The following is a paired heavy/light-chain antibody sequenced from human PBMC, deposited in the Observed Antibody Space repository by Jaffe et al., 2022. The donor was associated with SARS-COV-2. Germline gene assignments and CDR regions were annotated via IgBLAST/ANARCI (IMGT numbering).Light chain of an antibody. CDR3: SSYTSSSTWV. CDR2: EVS. J-gene: IGLJ3*02. Sequence: QSALTQPPSVSGSPGQSVTISCTGTSSDVGSYNRVSWYQQPPGTAPKLMIYEVSNRPSGVPDRFSGSKSGNTASLTISGLQAEDEADYYCSSYTSSSTWVFGGGTKLTVL. CDR1: SSDVGSYNR. V-gene: IGLV2-18*02.
Heavy chain of an antibody. D-gene: IGHD3-22*01. CDR2: ISSSGGSI. Sequence: EVQLLESGGGLVQPGGSLRLSCAASGFTFSDYAMSWVRQAPGKGPEWVSGISSSGGSIYYADSVKGRFTISRDNSKNTLHLQMNSLRAEDTAVYYCAKRVGSSGARGGMDVWGQGTTVTVSS. CDR3: AKRVGSSGARGGMDV. CDR1: GFTFSDYA. V-gene: IGHV3-23*01. J-gene: IGHJ6*02.